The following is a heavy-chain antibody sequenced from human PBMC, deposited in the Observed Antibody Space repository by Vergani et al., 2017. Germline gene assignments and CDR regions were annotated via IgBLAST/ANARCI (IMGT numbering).Heavy chain of an antibody. CDR1: GASTRSSNYY. CDR2: IYYSGST. D-gene: IGHD6-19*01. J-gene: IGHJ5*02. V-gene: IGHV4-39*01. CDR3: ARHSTVEWLVKLGWIDP. Sequence: QLQLQESGPGLVKPSATLSLTCSVSGASTRSSNYYWGWIRQPPGKGLEWNVSIYYSGSTYYNPSLKSRVTISVDTSKNQFFLKLSSLTAADTAVYFCARHSTVEWLVKLGWIDPWGQGILVTVSS.